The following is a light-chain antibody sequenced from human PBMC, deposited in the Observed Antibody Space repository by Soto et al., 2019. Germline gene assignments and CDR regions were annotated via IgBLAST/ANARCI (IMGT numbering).Light chain of an antibody. Sequence: QSLLTQPPPLSGAPGQRVTISCTGGSSKIGAGYDVHWYQQLPGTAPKLLIYGNNNRPSGVPDRFSGSKSGTSASLAITGLQAEDEADYYCQSYDSSLSGSYVFGTGTKVTVL. CDR2: GNN. J-gene: IGLJ1*01. CDR3: QSYDSSLSGSYV. CDR1: SSKIGAGYD. V-gene: IGLV1-40*01.